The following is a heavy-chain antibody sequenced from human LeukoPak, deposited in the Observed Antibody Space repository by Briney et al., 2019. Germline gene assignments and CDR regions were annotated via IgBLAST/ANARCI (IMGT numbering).Heavy chain of an antibody. V-gene: IGHV1-69*13. D-gene: IGHD5-12*01. J-gene: IGHJ4*02. CDR1: GGTFSSYA. Sequence: SVKVSCKASGGTFSSYAISWVRQAPGQGLEWMGGIIPIFGTANYAQKFRGRVTITADESTSTAYMELSSLRSEDTAVYYCARERRGPYSGYEYAVFDYWGQGTLVTVSS. CDR2: IIPIFGTA. CDR3: ARERRGPYSGYEYAVFDY.